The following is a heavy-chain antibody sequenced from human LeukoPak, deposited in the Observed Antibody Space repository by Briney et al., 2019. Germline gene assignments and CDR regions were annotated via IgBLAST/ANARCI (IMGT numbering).Heavy chain of an antibody. CDR1: GGSISSYY. V-gene: IGHV4-59*01. Sequence: SETLSLTCTVSGGSISSYYWSWIRQPPGKGLEWIGYIYYRGSTNYNPSLKSRVTISVDTSKNQFSLKLSSVTAADTAVYYCARDIQGYLDYWGQGTLVTVSS. CDR3: ARDIQGYLDY. CDR2: IYYRGST. J-gene: IGHJ4*02.